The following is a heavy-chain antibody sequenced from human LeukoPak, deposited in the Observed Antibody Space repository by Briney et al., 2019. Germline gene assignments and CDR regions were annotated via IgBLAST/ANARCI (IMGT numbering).Heavy chain of an antibody. CDR2: ISGSEGRA. Sequence: GGPLRHSCAPSGFTFSSYAMSWVRPAPGTGLVCVSAISGSEGRAYNADSVKGRFTISRDNSKTTLYLQMNSLRAEDTAVYYCAKPSSSSWYRGAFDIWGQGTMVTVSS. CDR1: GFTFSSYA. CDR3: AKPSSSSWYRGAFDI. D-gene: IGHD6-13*01. V-gene: IGHV3-23*01. J-gene: IGHJ3*02.